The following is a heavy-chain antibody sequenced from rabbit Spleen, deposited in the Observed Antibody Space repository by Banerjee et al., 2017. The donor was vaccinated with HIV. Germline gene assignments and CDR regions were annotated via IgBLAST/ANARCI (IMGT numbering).Heavy chain of an antibody. CDR2: IYTDSTGGA. CDR1: GFTLRNYW. D-gene: IGHD6-1*01. V-gene: IGHV1S47*01. J-gene: IGHJ4*01. CDR3: ASTISGIYGYLDL. Sequence: QEQLVESGGGLVQPGASLTLTCTASGFTLRNYWMCWVRQAPGKGLEWIACIYTDSTGGAYYASWAKGRFTITGSTSLNTVTLQLNSLTAADTATYFCASTISGIYGYLDLWGPGTLVTVS.